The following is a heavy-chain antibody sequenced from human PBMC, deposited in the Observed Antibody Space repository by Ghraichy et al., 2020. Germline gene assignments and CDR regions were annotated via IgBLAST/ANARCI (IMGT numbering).Heavy chain of an antibody. V-gene: IGHV3-11*06. Sequence: GGSLRLSCAASGFTFSDYYMSWIRQAPGKGLEWVSYISSSSSYTNYADSVKGRFTISRDNAKNSLYLQMNSLRAEDTAVYYCARDPSGSWREYYFDYWGQGTLVTVSS. CDR2: ISSSSSYT. CDR1: GFTFSDYY. J-gene: IGHJ4*02. D-gene: IGHD1-26*01. CDR3: ARDPSGSWREYYFDY.